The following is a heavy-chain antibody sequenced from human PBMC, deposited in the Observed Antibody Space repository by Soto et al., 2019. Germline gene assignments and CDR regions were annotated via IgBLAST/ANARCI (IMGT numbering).Heavy chain of an antibody. CDR1: GFSLTSTAVG. CDR2: IYWDGDD. Sequence: QITLKESGPTLVKPTQTLTLSCSFSGFSLTSTAVGVAWVRQPPRKALEWLALIYWDGDDLYSPSLKSRLTTPKDTSKNQVILSMINMDPVDTATYYCVHTSGWTHTTWGQGTLVTVSS. J-gene: IGHJ5*02. CDR3: VHTSGWTHTT. D-gene: IGHD1-1*01. V-gene: IGHV2-5*02.